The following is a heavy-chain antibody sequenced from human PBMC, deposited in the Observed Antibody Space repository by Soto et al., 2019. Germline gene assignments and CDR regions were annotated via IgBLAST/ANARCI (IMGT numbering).Heavy chain of an antibody. Sequence: SETLSLTCAVYGGSFSGYYWSWIRQPPGKGLEWIGEINHSGSTNYNPSLKSRVTISVDTSKNQFSLKLSSVTAADTAVCYCARGGTIFGVVIIPLYYYGMDVWGQGTTVTVSS. CDR1: GGSFSGYY. V-gene: IGHV4-34*01. CDR2: INHSGST. D-gene: IGHD3-3*01. CDR3: ARGGTIFGVVIIPLYYYGMDV. J-gene: IGHJ6*02.